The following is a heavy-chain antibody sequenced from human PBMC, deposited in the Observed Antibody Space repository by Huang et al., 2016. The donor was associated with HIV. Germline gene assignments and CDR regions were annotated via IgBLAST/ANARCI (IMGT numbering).Heavy chain of an antibody. J-gene: IGHJ4*02. CDR2: IYYSGST. V-gene: IGHV4-39*01. CDR1: GGSIRSDNYY. Sequence: QLQLQESGPGLVKPSETLSLTCTVSGGSIRSDNYYWGWIRQPPGKGLEWIGSIYYSGSTYDNPSLKSGVTITVDTSKNQFSLKMRSVTAADTAVYYCARLPGSITMIRGVITDPYWGQGTLVTVSS. CDR3: ARLPGSITMIRGVITDPY. D-gene: IGHD3-10*01.